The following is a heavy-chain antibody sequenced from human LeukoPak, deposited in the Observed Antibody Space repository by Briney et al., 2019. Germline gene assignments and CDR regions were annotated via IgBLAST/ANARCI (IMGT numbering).Heavy chain of an antibody. CDR2: ISAYNGNT. J-gene: IGHJ2*01. D-gene: IGHD4-17*01. CDR3: AKDLPPYGDSHWYFDL. V-gene: IGHV1-18*01. CDR1: GYTFTSYG. Sequence: ASVKVSCKASGYTFTSYGISWVRQAPGQGLEWMGWISAYNGNTNYAQKLQGRVTMTTDTSTSTAYMELRSLRAEDTAVYYCAKDLPPYGDSHWYFDLWGRGTLVTVSS.